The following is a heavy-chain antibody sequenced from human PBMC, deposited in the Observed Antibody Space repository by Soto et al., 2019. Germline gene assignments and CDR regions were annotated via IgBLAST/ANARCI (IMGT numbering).Heavy chain of an antibody. D-gene: IGHD2-15*01. J-gene: IGHJ3*02. CDR2: IYYSGST. CDR1: GGSISSYY. V-gene: IGHV4-59*08. CDR3: ERHKCSGGSCPGRNAFDI. Sequence: PSETLSLTCTVSGGSISSYYWSWIRQPPGKGLEWIGYIYYSGSTNYNPSLKSRVTISVDTSKNQFSLKLSSVTAADTAVYYCERHKCSGGSCPGRNAFDIWGQGTMVTVSS.